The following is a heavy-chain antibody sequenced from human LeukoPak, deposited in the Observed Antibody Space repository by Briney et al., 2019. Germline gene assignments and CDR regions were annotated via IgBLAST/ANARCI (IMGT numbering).Heavy chain of an antibody. CDR1: GFTFSSYW. CDR3: ARGYSSSSGYFDY. J-gene: IGHJ4*02. D-gene: IGHD6-6*01. Sequence: GGSLRLSCAASGFTFSSYWMSWVRQAPGKGLEWVANIKQDGSEKYYVDSVKGRFTISRDNAKNSLYLQMNSLRAEDTAVYYCARGYSSSSGYFDYRGQGTLVTVSS. V-gene: IGHV3-7*01. CDR2: IKQDGSEK.